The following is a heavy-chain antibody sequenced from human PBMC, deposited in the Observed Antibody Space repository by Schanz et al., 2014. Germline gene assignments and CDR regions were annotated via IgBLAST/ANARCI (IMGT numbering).Heavy chain of an antibody. V-gene: IGHV4-31*03. CDR1: GDSINGGDYY. J-gene: IGHJ6*02. CDR2: NSYSGST. Sequence: QVQLQESGPRLVEPSQTLSLTCTVSGDSINGGDYYWSWIRQTPGKGLEWIGDNSYSGSTSFNPSLKSRLPMSLDTSKNQFSLRLSSVTAADTAVYYCARHGGIPYYPMDVWGQGTTVTVSS. CDR3: ARHGGIPYYPMDV. D-gene: IGHD3-16*01.